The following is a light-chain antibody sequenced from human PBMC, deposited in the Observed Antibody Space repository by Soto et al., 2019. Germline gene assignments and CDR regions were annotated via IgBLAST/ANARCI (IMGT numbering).Light chain of an antibody. Sequence: EIVMTQSPATLSVSPGERATLSCRASQSVSSNLAWYQQKPGQAPRLLIYGASTRATGIPARFSGSGSGTEFTPTISSLQSEDFAVYYCQQRSNWPPIFGQGTRLEIK. J-gene: IGKJ5*01. CDR2: GAS. V-gene: IGKV3-15*01. CDR3: QQRSNWPPI. CDR1: QSVSSN.